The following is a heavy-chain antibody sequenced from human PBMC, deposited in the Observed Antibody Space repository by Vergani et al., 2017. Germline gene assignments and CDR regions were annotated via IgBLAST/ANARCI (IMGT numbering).Heavy chain of an antibody. Sequence: EVQLVESGGGLVKPGGSLRLSCAASGFTVSSNYMSWVRQAPGKGLEWVSVIYSGGSTYYADSVKGRFTISRDNSKNTLYLQMNSLRAEDTAVYYCVRKRWNYYDSSGSYAFDIWGQGTMVTVSS. V-gene: IGHV3-53*01. D-gene: IGHD3-22*01. CDR2: IYSGGST. CDR1: GFTVSSNY. J-gene: IGHJ3*02. CDR3: VRKRWNYYDSSGSYAFDI.